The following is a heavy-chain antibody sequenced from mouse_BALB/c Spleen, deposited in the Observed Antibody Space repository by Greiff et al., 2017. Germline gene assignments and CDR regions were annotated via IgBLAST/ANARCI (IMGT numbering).Heavy chain of an antibody. D-gene: IGHD2-14*01. Sequence: VKLQQSGAELVRPGTSVKISCKASGYTFTNYWLGWVKQRPGHGLEWIGDIYPGGGYTNYNEKFKGKATLTADTSSSTAYMQLSSLTSEDSAVYFCARGDRYDDGTGFAYWGQGTLVTVSA. CDR3: ARGDRYDDGTGFAY. J-gene: IGHJ3*01. CDR2: IYPGGGYT. CDR1: GYTFTNYW. V-gene: IGHV1-63*02.